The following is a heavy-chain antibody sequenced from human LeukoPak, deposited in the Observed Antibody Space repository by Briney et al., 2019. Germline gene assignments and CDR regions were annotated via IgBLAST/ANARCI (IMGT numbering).Heavy chain of an antibody. V-gene: IGHV4-39*01. CDR1: GGSISSSSYS. CDR2: IYYSGST. Sequence: SETLSLTCTVSGGSISSSSYSWGWIRQPPGKGLEWIGSIYYSGSTYYNPSLKSRVTISVDTSKNQFSLKLSSVTAADTAVYYCARKSSGWYDYFDYWGQGTLVTVSS. CDR3: ARKSSGWYDYFDY. D-gene: IGHD6-19*01. J-gene: IGHJ4*02.